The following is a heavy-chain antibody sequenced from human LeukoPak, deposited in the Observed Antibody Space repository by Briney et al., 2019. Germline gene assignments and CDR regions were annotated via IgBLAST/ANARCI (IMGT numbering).Heavy chain of an antibody. CDR1: GGSFSGYY. Sequence: SETLSLTCAVCGGSFSGYYWSWVRQPPGKGLEWIGEINHSGSTNYNPSLKSRVTISVDTSKNQFSLKLSSVTAADTAVYYCAGRYSFDAFDIWGQGTMVTVSS. J-gene: IGHJ3*02. CDR3: AGRYSFDAFDI. D-gene: IGHD5-18*01. CDR2: INHSGST. V-gene: IGHV4-34*01.